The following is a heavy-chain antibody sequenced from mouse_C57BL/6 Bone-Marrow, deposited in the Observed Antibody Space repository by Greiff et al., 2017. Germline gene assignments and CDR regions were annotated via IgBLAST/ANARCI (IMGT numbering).Heavy chain of an antibody. V-gene: IGHV2-9-1*01. CDR2: IWTGGGT. Sequence: QVQLQQSGPGLVAPSQSLSITCTVSGFSLTSYAISWVRQPPGKGLEWLGVIWTGGGTNYNSALKSRLSISKDNSKSKVFLKMSSLQTDDTARYYCAHLPFYCGSSYFDYWGQGTTLTVSS. J-gene: IGHJ2*01. D-gene: IGHD1-1*01. CDR3: AHLPFYCGSSYFDY. CDR1: GFSLTSYA.